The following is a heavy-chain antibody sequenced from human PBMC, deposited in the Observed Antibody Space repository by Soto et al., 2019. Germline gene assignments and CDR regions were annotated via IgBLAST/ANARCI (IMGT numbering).Heavy chain of an antibody. CDR3: ARARRYYDFWSGRNWFDP. D-gene: IGHD3-3*01. Sequence: QSGGSLRLSCAASGFTFSSYWMSWVRQAPGKGLEWVANIKQDGSEKYYVDSVKGRFTISRDNAKNSLYLQMNSLRAEDTAVYYCARARRYYDFWSGRNWFDPWGQGTLVTVSS. V-gene: IGHV3-7*01. CDR2: IKQDGSEK. CDR1: GFTFSSYW. J-gene: IGHJ5*02.